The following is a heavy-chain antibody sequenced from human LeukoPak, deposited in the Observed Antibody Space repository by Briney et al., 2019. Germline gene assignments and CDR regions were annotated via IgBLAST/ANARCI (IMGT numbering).Heavy chain of an antibody. CDR3: AKFDGYMYYFDY. Sequence: PGGSLKLSCAASGFTFSSYGMHWVRQAPGKGLEWVAVISYDGSNKYYADSVKGRFTISRDNSKNTLYLQMNSLRAEDTAVYYCAKFDGYMYYFDYWGQGTLVTVSS. J-gene: IGHJ4*02. CDR1: GFTFSSYG. D-gene: IGHD5-24*01. V-gene: IGHV3-30*18. CDR2: ISYDGSNK.